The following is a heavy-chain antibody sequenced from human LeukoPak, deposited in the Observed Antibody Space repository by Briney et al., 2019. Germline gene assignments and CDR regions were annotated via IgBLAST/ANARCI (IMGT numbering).Heavy chain of an antibody. CDR3: ARGGEIQLWLNWFDP. V-gene: IGHV1-46*01. Sequence: ASVKVSCKASGYTFTSYYMHWVRQAPGQGLEWMGIINPSGGSTSYAQKFQGRVTMTRDTSTSTVYMELSSLRSEDTAVYYCARGGEIQLWLNWFDPWGQGTLVTVSS. CDR2: INPSGGST. J-gene: IGHJ5*02. D-gene: IGHD5-18*01. CDR1: GYTFTSYY.